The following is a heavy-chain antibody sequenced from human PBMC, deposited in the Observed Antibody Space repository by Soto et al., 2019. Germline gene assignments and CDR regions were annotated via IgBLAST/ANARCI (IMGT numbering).Heavy chain of an antibody. D-gene: IGHD5-12*01. CDR1: GYTFTSYA. CDR3: ATPIVALY. CDR2: INAGNGNT. V-gene: IGHV1-3*01. J-gene: IGHJ4*02. Sequence: ASVKVSCKASGYTFTSYAIHWVRQAPGQRLEWMGWINAGNGNTKYSQKFQGRVIITRDTSAGTAYMELRSLRSEDTAVYYCATPIVALYWGQGTLVTVSS.